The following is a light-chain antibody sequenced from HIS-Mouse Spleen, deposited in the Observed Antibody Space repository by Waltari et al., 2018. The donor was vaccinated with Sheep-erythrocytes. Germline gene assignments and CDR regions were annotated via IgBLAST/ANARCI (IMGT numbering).Light chain of an antibody. V-gene: IGLV2-23*03. CDR1: SSDVGSYNL. CDR3: CSYAGSSTFHVV. Sequence: QSALTQTASVSGSPGHSITIPCTGTSSDVGSYNLFSCSRQHPSKAPKLSIYVGSKRPSGVSNRFSGSKSGNTASLTISGLQAEDEADYYCCSYAGSSTFHVVFGGGTKLTVL. J-gene: IGLJ2*01. CDR2: VGS.